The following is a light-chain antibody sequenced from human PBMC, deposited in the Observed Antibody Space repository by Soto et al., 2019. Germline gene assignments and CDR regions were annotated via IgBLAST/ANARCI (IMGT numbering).Light chain of an antibody. Sequence: QSVLTQPASVSGSPGQSVTISCTGNSTDVGGHYYVSWYQHHPGKAPKLIIYDVTDRPSGVSHRFPASKSGNTASLTISRLQTEDEAYYYCTSYTSTSSYVAFGGGTKVTV. J-gene: IGLJ2*01. V-gene: IGLV2-14*01. CDR2: DVT. CDR1: STDVGGHYY. CDR3: TSYTSTSSYVA.